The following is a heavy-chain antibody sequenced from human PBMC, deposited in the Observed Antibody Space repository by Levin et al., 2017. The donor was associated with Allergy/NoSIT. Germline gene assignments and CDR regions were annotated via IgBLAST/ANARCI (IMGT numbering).Heavy chain of an antibody. CDR1: GGSISSYY. D-gene: IGHD2-21*02. CDR3: AGGECGGDCDSVLNAFDS. Sequence: PSETLSLTCTVSGGSISSYYWSWIRQPPGKGLEWIGYIYYSGSSNYNPSLKSRVTISVDTSKNQFSLKLSSVTAADTAVYYCAGGECGGDCDSVLNAFDSWGQGTMVTVSS. J-gene: IGHJ3*02. V-gene: IGHV4-59*01. CDR2: IYYSGSS.